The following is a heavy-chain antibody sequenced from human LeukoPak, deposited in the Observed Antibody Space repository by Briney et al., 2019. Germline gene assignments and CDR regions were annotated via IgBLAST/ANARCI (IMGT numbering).Heavy chain of an antibody. V-gene: IGHV4-59*01. CDR2: IYYNGDT. CDR3: VRAGARDFWTFDY. Sequence: SETLSLTCTVSGGSISNDYWSWIRQPPGKGLEWIGYIYYNGDTNYKPSLKSRVTISIDTFKNQFSLKLSSVTAADTAVYYCVRAGARDFWTFDYWGQGTLVTVSS. J-gene: IGHJ4*02. D-gene: IGHD3/OR15-3a*01. CDR1: GGSISNDY.